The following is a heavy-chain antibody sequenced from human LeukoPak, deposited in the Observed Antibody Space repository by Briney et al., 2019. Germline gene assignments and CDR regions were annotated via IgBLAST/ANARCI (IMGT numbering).Heavy chain of an antibody. D-gene: IGHD3-22*01. CDR2: ISSSSSYI. J-gene: IGHJ3*02. CDR1: GFTFSSYS. V-gene: IGHV3-21*01. Sequence: PGGSLRLSCAASGFTFSSYSMNWVRQAPGKGLEWVSSISSSSSYIYYADSVKGRFTISRDNAKNSLYLQMNSLRAEDTAVYYCAREGNYYDSSGYPHEYAFDIWGQGTMVTVSS. CDR3: AREGNYYDSSGYPHEYAFDI.